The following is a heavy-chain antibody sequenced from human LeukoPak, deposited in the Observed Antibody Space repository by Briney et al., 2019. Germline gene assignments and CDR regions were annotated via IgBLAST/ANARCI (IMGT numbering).Heavy chain of an antibody. CDR1: GGSISSYY. CDR3: ARLGYYYDSSGQVEAFDI. V-gene: IGHV4-59*08. CDR2: IYYSGST. J-gene: IGHJ3*02. D-gene: IGHD3-22*01. Sequence: SETLSLTCTVSGGSISSYYWSWIRQPPGKGLEWIGYIYYSGSTNYNPSLKSRVTISVDTSKNQFSLKLSSVTAADTAVYYCARLGYYYDSSGQVEAFDIWGQGTMVTVSS.